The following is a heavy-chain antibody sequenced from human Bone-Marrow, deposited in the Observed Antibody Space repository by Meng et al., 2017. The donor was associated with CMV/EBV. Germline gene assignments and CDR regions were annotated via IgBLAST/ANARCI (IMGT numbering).Heavy chain of an antibody. Sequence: GSLRLSCTVSGGSISSSSYYWGWIRQPPGKGLEWIGSIYYSGSTYYNPSLKSRVTISVDTSKNQFSLKLSSVTAADTAVYYCVREWGVGCFDYCGQGTLVTASS. CDR3: VREWGVGCFDY. V-gene: IGHV4-39*01. D-gene: IGHD3-3*01. CDR1: GGSISSSSYY. J-gene: IGHJ4*02. CDR2: IYYSGST.